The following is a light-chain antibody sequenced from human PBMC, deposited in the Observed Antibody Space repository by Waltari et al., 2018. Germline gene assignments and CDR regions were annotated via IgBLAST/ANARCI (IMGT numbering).Light chain of an antibody. CDR2: RTS. Sequence: DIQMTQSPSSLFASVGDTVTITCQASQDIGNNLNWYQQKSGRAPKLLIYRTSNLQNEIPSRLSGSGSGTIFALTINSLQPEDFATYYCQQGFSDPWTFGQGTQVEI. V-gene: IGKV1-16*01. J-gene: IGKJ1*01. CDR1: QDIGNN. CDR3: QQGFSDPWT.